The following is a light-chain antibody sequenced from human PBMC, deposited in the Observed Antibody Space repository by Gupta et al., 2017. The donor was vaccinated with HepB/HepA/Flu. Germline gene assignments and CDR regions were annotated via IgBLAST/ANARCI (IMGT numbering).Light chain of an antibody. CDR3: QVWDTNTAHVI. V-gene: IGLV3-21*03. CDR2: GDS. Sequence: SSVVAQSPSVSVAPGKTATINCGGDKIGSKSVHWYLQKAGQAPVLVVYGDSGRPSGIPDRFSGSNSGNTATLTISRVEAGDEAAYYCQVWDTNTAHVIFGGGTKLTVL. J-gene: IGLJ2*01. CDR1: KIGSKS.